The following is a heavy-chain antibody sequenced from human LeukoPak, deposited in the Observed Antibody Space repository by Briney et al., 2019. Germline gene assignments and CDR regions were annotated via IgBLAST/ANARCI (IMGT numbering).Heavy chain of an antibody. CDR3: VREMVVAATPWYFNR. J-gene: IGHJ2*01. CDR2: ISSNSNYI. V-gene: IGHV3-21*01. D-gene: IGHD2-15*01. Sequence: GGSLRLSCAASGFTFSTYSMNWVRQAPGKGLEWVSSISSNSNYIYYADSVKGRFTISRDNAKNSLYLQMNSLRAEDTAMYYCVREMVVAATPWYFNRWGRGTLVTVSS. CDR1: GFTFSTYS.